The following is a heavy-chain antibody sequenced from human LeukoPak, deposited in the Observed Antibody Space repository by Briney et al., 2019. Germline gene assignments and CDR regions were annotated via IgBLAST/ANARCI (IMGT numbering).Heavy chain of an antibody. CDR1: GGSFSGYY. Sequence: PSETLSLTCAVYGGSFSGYYWSWIRQPPGKGLEWIGEINHSGSTNYNPSLKSRVTISVDTSKNQFSLKLSSVTAADTAVYYCARGSRKACSGGSCYLRGHDAFDIWGQGTMVTDSS. D-gene: IGHD2-15*01. V-gene: IGHV4-34*01. CDR3: ARGSRKACSGGSCYLRGHDAFDI. J-gene: IGHJ3*02. CDR2: INHSGST.